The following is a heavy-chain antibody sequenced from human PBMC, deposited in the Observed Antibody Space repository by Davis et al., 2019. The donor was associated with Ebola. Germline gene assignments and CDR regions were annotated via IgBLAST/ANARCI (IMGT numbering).Heavy chain of an antibody. CDR2: IKGDGSQI. Sequence: GESLKISCPASGFTFNNYWMTWVRRAPGKGLEWVANIKGDGSQIGYAGSVKGRFTISRDNGKKSLFLQMDSLRGEDTAVYYCVKNSGWYKLDCWGQGILVTVSS. J-gene: IGHJ4*02. D-gene: IGHD6-19*01. CDR1: GFTFNNYW. CDR3: VKNSGWYKLDC. V-gene: IGHV3-7*01.